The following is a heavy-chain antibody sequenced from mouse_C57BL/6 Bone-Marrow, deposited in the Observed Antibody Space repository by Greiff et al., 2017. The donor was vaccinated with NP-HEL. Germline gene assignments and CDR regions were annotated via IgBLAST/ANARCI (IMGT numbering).Heavy chain of an antibody. D-gene: IGHD2-2*01. CDR1: GYSITSGYY. CDR2: ISYDGSN. J-gene: IGHJ3*01. V-gene: IGHV3-6*01. CDR3: ARDNYGYDVGFAY. Sequence: EVKLMESGPGLVKPSQSLSLTCSVTGYSITSGYYWNWIRQFPGNKLEWMGYISYDGSNNYNPSLKNRISITRDTSKNQFFLKLNSVTTEDTATYYCARDNYGYDVGFAYWGQGTLVTVSA.